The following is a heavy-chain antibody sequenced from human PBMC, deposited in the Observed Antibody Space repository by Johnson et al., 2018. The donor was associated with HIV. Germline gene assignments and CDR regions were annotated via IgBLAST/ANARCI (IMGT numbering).Heavy chain of an antibody. D-gene: IGHD3-22*01. V-gene: IGHV3-33*06. CDR3: AKGHYYDSRGAFDI. CDR2: IWYDGNNK. Sequence: QVQLVESGGGVVQPGKSLRLTCAASGFSFSNYGMHWVRQAPGKGLEWVAVIWYDGNNKYYADSVKGRFTISRDNAKNTLSLQMNSLTEDDTAIYYCAKGHYYDSRGAFDIWGPGTMVTVSS. J-gene: IGHJ3*02. CDR1: GFSFSNYG.